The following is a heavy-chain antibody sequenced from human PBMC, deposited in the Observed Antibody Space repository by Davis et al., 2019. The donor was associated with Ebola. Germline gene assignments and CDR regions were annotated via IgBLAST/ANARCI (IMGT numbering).Heavy chain of an antibody. J-gene: IGHJ6*02. CDR2: ICYSGST. CDR1: GGSISSSSYY. Sequence: MPSETLSLTCTVSGGSISSSSYYWGWIRQPPGKGLEWIGSICYSGSTYYNLSLKSRVTISVDTSKNQFSLKLSSVTAADTAVYYCASLGWVYYDFWSGYSNYGMDVWGQGTTVTVSS. D-gene: IGHD3-3*01. V-gene: IGHV4-39*01. CDR3: ASLGWVYYDFWSGYSNYGMDV.